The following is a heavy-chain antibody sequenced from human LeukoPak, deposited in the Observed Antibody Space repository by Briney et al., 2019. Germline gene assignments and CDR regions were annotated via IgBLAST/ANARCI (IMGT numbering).Heavy chain of an antibody. D-gene: IGHD2-15*01. CDR2: IKPDGGRQ. V-gene: IGHV3-7*01. J-gene: IGHJ4*02. Sequence: ETLSLTCTVSGDSIRSHYWSWVRQAPGKGLEWVANIKPDGGRQNYVDSVKGRFTISRDNAKNSLYLQMHSLRGEDTAIYYCATTFPYCGDGSCTLGGQGTLVTVSS. CDR3: ATTFPYCGDGSCTL. CDR1: GDSIRSHY.